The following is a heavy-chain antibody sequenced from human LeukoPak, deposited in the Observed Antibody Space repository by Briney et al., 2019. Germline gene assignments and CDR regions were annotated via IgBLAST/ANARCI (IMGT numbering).Heavy chain of an antibody. Sequence: SETLSLTCTVSGGSISSYYWSWIRQPPGKGLEWIGYIYYSGSTNYSPSLKSRVTISVDASENQFSLKLSSVTAADTAVYYCARDSTTVTLPFFDYWGQGTLVTVSS. CDR1: GGSISSYY. CDR2: IYYSGST. V-gene: IGHV4-59*12. CDR3: ARDSTTVTLPFFDY. D-gene: IGHD4-17*01. J-gene: IGHJ4*02.